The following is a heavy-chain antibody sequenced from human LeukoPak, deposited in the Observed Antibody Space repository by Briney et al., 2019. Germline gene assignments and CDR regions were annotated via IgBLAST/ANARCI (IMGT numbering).Heavy chain of an antibody. CDR1: GFTFSSYA. D-gene: IGHD2-2*01. CDR2: ISGRGGST. J-gene: IGHJ5*02. CDR3: AKDSIVVVPAAPSGWFDP. Sequence: PGGSLRLSCAASGFTFSSYAMSWVRQAPGKGLEWVSAISGRGGSTYYADSVKGRFTISRDNSKNTLYLQMNSLRAEDTAVYYCAKDSIVVVPAAPSGWFDPWGQGTLVTVSS. V-gene: IGHV3-23*01.